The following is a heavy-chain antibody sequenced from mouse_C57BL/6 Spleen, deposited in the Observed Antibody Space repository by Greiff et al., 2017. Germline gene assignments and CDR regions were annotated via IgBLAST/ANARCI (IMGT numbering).Heavy chain of an antibody. V-gene: IGHV1-64*01. J-gene: IGHJ2*01. D-gene: IGHD1-1*01. CDR1: GYTFTSYW. CDR3: AREGAGTYYYGSSPCYFDY. Sequence: QVQLQQSGAELVKPGASVKLSCKASGYTFTSYWMHWVKQRPGQGLEWIGMIHPDSGSTNYNEKFKSKATLTVDKSSSTAYMQLSSLTSEDSAVXYWAREGAGTYYYGSSPCYFDYWGQGTTLTVSS. CDR2: IHPDSGST.